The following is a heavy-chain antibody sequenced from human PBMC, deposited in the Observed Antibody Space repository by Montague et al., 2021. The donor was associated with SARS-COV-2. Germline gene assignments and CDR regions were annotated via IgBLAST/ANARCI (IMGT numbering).Heavy chain of an antibody. CDR3: ARQGDQLLLEYWFDP. Sequence: SETLSLTCTVSGGSISSSCYYWGWIRQPPGKGLDWIGSIYYSGSTYYNPSLKSRVTISVDTSKNQFSLRLSSVTAADTAVYYCARQGDQLLLEYWFDPWGQGTLVTVSS. CDR1: GGSISSSCYY. CDR2: IYYSGST. V-gene: IGHV4-39*01. J-gene: IGHJ5*02. D-gene: IGHD2-2*01.